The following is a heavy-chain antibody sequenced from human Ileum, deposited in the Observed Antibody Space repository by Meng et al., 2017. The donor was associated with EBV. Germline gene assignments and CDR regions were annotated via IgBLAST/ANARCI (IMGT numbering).Heavy chain of an antibody. CDR1: GYTFTSYG. V-gene: IGHV1-18*01. CDR2: ISAYNGNT. Sequence: VQRVRFGAVVKKPGASVRVSCKAAGYTFTSYGISWVRQAPGQWLEWMGWISAYNGNTNYAQKLQCRVTMTTDTSTSTAYMELRSMRSDDTAVYYCAREYPGQFDPWGQGTLVTVS. CDR3: AREYPGQFDP. J-gene: IGHJ5*02.